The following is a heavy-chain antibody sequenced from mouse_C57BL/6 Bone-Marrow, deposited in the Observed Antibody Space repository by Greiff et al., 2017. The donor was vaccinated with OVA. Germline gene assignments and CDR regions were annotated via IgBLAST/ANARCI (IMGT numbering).Heavy chain of an antibody. J-gene: IGHJ1*03. V-gene: IGHV1-18*01. CDR2: INPNNGGT. CDR3: ARRDTTVVAPAFDF. CDR1: GYTFTDYN. Sequence: EVQLQQPGPELVKPGASVKIPCKASGYTFTDYNMDWVKQSHGKSLEWIGDINPNNGGTIYNQKFKGKATLTVDKSSSTAYMELRILTSEDTAVYYCARRDTTVVAPAFDFWGTGTTVTVSS. D-gene: IGHD1-1*01.